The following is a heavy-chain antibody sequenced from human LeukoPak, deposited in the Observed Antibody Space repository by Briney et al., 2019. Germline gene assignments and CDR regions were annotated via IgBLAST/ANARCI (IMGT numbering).Heavy chain of an antibody. CDR3: ARASDFWSGYFFVY. D-gene: IGHD3-3*01. CDR2: ISSNGGST. CDR1: GFTFSGYA. J-gene: IGHJ4*02. Sequence: GGSLRLSCAASGFTFSGYAMRWIRQPPGKGLEYVSAISSNGGSTYYANSVKGRFTTSRDNSKNALYLQMGSLRAEDMAVYYCARASDFWSGYFFVYWGQGTLVTVSS. V-gene: IGHV3-64*01.